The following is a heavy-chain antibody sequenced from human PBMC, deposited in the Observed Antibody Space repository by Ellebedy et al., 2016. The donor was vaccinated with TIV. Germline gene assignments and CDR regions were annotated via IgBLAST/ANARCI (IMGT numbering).Heavy chain of an antibody. V-gene: IGHV3-64D*06. CDR3: VKGGSGSYHYYYGMDV. CDR2: ISSNGGST. CDR1: GFTFSSYA. J-gene: IGHJ6*02. D-gene: IGHD3-10*01. Sequence: GESLKISCSASGFTFSSYAMHWVRQAPGKGLEYVSAISSNGGSTYYADSVKGRFTISRDNSKNTLYLQMSSLRAEDTALYYCVKGGSGSYHYYYGMDVWGQGTTVTVSS.